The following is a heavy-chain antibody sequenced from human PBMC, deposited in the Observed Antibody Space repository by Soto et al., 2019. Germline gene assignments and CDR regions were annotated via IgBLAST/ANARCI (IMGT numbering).Heavy chain of an antibody. V-gene: IGHV1-18*01. Sequence: ASVKVSCQAAGYTFNSYGINWVRQAPGQGLEWVGWVSAYNGNTNYAQKLQGRVTMTTDTSTSTAYMELRSLRSDDTAVYYCAREVGYYYGSGSYYIGYDYWGQGTLVTVSS. D-gene: IGHD3-10*01. CDR3: AREVGYYYGSGSYYIGYDY. CDR1: GYTFNSYG. J-gene: IGHJ4*02. CDR2: VSAYNGNT.